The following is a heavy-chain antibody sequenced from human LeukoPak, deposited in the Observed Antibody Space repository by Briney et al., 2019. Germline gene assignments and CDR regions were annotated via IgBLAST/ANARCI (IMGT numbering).Heavy chain of an antibody. CDR3: ARQYYGSGSYYNVGYYYYGMGV. CDR1: GYRFTSYW. Sequence: GESLKIPCKGSGYRFTSYWISWVRQMPGKGLEGMGRFDLSDSYTNYSPSFQGHVTISADKSISTAYLQWSSLKASDTAMYYCARQYYGSGSYYNVGYYYYGMGVWGKGTTVTVSS. D-gene: IGHD3-10*01. J-gene: IGHJ6*04. V-gene: IGHV5-10-1*01. CDR2: FDLSDSYT.